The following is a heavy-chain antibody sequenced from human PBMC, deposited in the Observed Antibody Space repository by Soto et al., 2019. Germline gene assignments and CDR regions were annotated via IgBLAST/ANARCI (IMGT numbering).Heavy chain of an antibody. CDR3: ATGNYDILTGHPWFDS. V-gene: IGHV1-69*02. CDR1: GGTFSSYT. D-gene: IGHD3-9*01. CDR2: IIPILGIA. Sequence: GASVKVSCKASGGTFSSYTISWVRQAPGQGLEWMGRIIPILGIANYAQKFQGRVTITADKSTSTAYMELSSLRSEDTAVYYCATGNYDILTGHPWFDSWGQRTLVTVSS. J-gene: IGHJ5*01.